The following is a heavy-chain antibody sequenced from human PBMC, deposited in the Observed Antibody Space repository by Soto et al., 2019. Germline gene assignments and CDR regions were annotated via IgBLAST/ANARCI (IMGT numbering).Heavy chain of an antibody. D-gene: IGHD6-13*01. CDR2: IYYSGST. J-gene: IGHJ4*02. Sequence: QVQLQESGPGLVKPSQTLSLTCTVSGGSISSGGSYWCWIRQHPGKGLEWIGYIYYSGSTYYNPSLKSRVTISVDTSKNQFSLMLSSVTAADTAVYDFARGRAAAEVIDYWGQGTLVTVSS. CDR3: ARGRAAAEVIDY. CDR1: GGSISSGGSY. V-gene: IGHV4-31*03.